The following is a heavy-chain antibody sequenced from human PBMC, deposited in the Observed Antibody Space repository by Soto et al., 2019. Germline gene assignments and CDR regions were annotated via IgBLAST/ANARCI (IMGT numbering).Heavy chain of an antibody. D-gene: IGHD2-8*01. CDR3: AINGGGDYDYYGMDV. CDR1: GYTFTSYG. V-gene: IGHV1-18*01. J-gene: IGHJ6*02. Sequence: SSVKVSCKASGYTFTSYGISWVRQAPGQGLEWMGWISAYNGNTNYAQKLQGRVTMTTDTSTSTAYMELRSLRSDDTAVYYCAINGGGDYDYYGMDVWGQGTTVTVSS. CDR2: ISAYNGNT.